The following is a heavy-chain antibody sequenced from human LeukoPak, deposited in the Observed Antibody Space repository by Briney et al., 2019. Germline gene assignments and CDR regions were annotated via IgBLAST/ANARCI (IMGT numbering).Heavy chain of an antibody. V-gene: IGHV3-23*01. CDR3: AKHQDSSSSLLAYFDY. CDR2: ISGSGGST. J-gene: IGHJ4*02. CDR1: GFTFSSYA. Sequence: GGSLRLSCAASGFTFSSYAMSWVRQAPGKGLEWVSAISGSGGSTYYADSVKGRFTISRDNSKNTLYLQMNSLRAEDTAVYYCAKHQDSSSSLLAYFDYWGQGTLVTVSS. D-gene: IGHD6-13*01.